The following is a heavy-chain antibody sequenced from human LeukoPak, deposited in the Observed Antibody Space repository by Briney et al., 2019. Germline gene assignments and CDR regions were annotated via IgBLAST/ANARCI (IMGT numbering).Heavy chain of an antibody. Sequence: SETLSLTCALYGGSFGGYYWSWIRPPPGNGMGWIGEIKNSGSTNYNPYLKSRVTISVDTSKDQWSLKLTSVTAADTAVYYCARGYGSGDYYPKDYWGQRTLVTVSS. V-gene: IGHV4-34*01. CDR1: GGSFGGYY. D-gene: IGHD3-10*01. CDR2: IKNSGST. J-gene: IGHJ4*02. CDR3: ARGYGSGDYYPKDY.